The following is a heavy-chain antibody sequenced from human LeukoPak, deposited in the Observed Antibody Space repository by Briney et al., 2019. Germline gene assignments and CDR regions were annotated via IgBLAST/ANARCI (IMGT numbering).Heavy chain of an antibody. CDR2: ISAYNGDT. V-gene: IGHV1-18*04. D-gene: IGHD6-19*01. CDR1: GYTFTGYY. CDR3: ARDPSSTGWYLDY. Sequence: GASVKVSCKASGYTFTGYYLHWMRQAPGQGLEWMGWISAYNGDTNYAQKLQGRVTMTTDTSTSTAYMELTNLRSDDTAVYYCARDPSSTGWYLDYWGQGTLVTVSS. J-gene: IGHJ4*02.